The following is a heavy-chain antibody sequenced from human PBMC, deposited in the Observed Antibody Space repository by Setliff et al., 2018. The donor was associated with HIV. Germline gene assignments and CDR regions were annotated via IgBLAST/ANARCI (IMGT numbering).Heavy chain of an antibody. D-gene: IGHD6-19*01. CDR1: GDNVSSNSAA. CDR2: TYYRSKWFN. J-gene: IGHJ6*03. Sequence: SQTLSLTCAISGDNVSSNSAAWNWIRQSPSRGLEWLGRTYYRSKWFNDYAVSVKSRIIIYPDTSKNQFSLQLKSVTPEDTAVYYCASGAVAATGHYYYYYMDVWGKGTTVTVSS. V-gene: IGHV6-1*01. CDR3: ASGAVAATGHYYYYYMDV.